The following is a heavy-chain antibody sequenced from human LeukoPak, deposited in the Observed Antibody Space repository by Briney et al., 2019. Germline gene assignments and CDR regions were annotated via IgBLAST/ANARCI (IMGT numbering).Heavy chain of an antibody. CDR1: GFTFSSYS. Sequence: QPGGSLRLSCAASGFTFSSYSMNWVRQAPGKGLEWVSYISSSSSTIYYADSVKGRFTISRDNVKNSLYLQMNSLRAEDTAVYYCARAEKESCLDYWGQGTLVTVSS. V-gene: IGHV3-48*04. CDR2: ISSSSSTI. J-gene: IGHJ4*02. D-gene: IGHD5-24*01. CDR3: ARAEKESCLDY.